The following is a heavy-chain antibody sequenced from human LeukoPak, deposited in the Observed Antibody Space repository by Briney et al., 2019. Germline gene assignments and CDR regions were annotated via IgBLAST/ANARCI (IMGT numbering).Heavy chain of an antibody. CDR3: ARDKCSGGSCYVY. D-gene: IGHD2-15*01. CDR2: ISSSSSYI. CDR1: GFTFSSYS. Sequence: GGSLRLSCAASGFTFSSYSMNWVRQAPGKGLEWVSSISSSSSYIYYADSVKGRFTISRDNAKNSLYLQMNSLRAEDTAVYYCARDKCSGGSCYVYWGQGTLVTVSS. J-gene: IGHJ4*02. V-gene: IGHV3-21*01.